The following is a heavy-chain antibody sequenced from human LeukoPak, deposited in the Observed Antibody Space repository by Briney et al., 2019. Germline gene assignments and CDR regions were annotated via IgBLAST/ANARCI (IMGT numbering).Heavy chain of an antibody. CDR2: INHSGST. J-gene: IGHJ5*02. V-gene: IGHV4-34*01. CDR3: ASVTANNWFDP. CDR1: GGSFSGYY. D-gene: IGHD4-11*01. Sequence: SETLSLTCAVYGGSFSGYYWSWIRQPPGKGLEWIGEINHSGSTNYNPSLKSRVTISVDTSENQFSLKLSSVTAADTAVYYCASVTANNWFDPWGQGTLVTVSS.